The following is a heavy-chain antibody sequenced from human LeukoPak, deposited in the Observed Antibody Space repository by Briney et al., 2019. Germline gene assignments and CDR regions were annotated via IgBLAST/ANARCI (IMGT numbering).Heavy chain of an antibody. CDR1: GFTFTTYA. CDR3: VRGGDPDY. CDR2: ISSTSSII. V-gene: IGHV3-48*02. Sequence: PGGSLRLSCAGSGFTFTTYALNWVRQAPGKGLEWISYISSTSSIIYYADSVKGRFTISRDDAKSSLYLQMTSLRDEDTAVYYCVRGGDPDYWGQGTLVTVSS. D-gene: IGHD2-21*02. J-gene: IGHJ4*02.